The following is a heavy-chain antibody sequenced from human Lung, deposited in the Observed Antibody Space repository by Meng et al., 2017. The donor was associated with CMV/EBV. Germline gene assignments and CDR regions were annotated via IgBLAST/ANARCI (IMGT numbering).Heavy chain of an antibody. V-gene: IGHV3-7*01. CDR3: ATDTGSH. CDR2: LNQDGSQK. Sequence: GGSLRLCCAASGFTFNTYWMTWVRQAPGKGLEWVATLNQDGSQKYYVDSVKGRFTVSKDNAKNSLSLQMSSLRVEDTAVYYCATDTGSHWGQGTLVTVSS. D-gene: IGHD3-10*01. CDR1: GFTFNTYW. J-gene: IGHJ4*02.